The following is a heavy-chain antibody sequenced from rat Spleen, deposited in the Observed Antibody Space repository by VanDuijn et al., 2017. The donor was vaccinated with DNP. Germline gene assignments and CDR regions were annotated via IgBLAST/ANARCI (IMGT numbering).Heavy chain of an antibody. CDR1: RFTFSNYY. CDR2: ISPRGSRT. J-gene: IGHJ1*01. CDR3: ARGSTSIYWYFDF. Sequence: EVQLVESGGGLVQPGRSLKLSCAASRFTFSNYYMAWVRQAPKKGLEWVAAISPRGSRTYYPDSVKGRFTISRDDAKSSLYLQMNRLKSEDTATYYCARGSTSIYWYFDFWGPGTMVTVSS. D-gene: IGHD3-1*01. V-gene: IGHV5-25*01.